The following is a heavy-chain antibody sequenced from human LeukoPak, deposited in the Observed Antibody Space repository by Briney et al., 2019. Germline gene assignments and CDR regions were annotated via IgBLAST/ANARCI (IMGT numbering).Heavy chain of an antibody. J-gene: IGHJ4*02. CDR3: AKAGWYRFDY. V-gene: IGHV3-74*01. D-gene: IGHD6-19*01. Sequence: GGSLRLSCVASGFTFSDYWMPWVRQAPGKGLVWVARMNSDGTTTNYADSVKGRFTISGDNAKNTLFLQMNSLGAEDTAVYYCAKAGWYRFDYWGQGTVVTVSS. CDR1: GFTFSDYW. CDR2: MNSDGTTT.